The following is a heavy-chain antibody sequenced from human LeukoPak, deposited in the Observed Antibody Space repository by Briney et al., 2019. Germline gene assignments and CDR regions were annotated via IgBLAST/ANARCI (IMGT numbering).Heavy chain of an antibody. CDR1: GYSFSSYY. CDR3: ARWTGTTGLDY. CDR2: INPSGGST. Sequence: GASVKVYCKASGYSFSSYYMHWVRQAPGQGLEWMGIINPSGGSTTYAQNFRDRVTMTRDTSTTTVYMELSSLKSEDTAVYYCARWTGTTGLDYWGQGTLVTVSS. D-gene: IGHD1-1*01. V-gene: IGHV1-46*01. J-gene: IGHJ4*02.